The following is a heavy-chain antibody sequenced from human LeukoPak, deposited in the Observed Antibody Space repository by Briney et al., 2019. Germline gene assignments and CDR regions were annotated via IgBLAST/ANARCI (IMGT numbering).Heavy chain of an antibody. J-gene: IGHJ6*03. Sequence: GRSLRLSCAASGFTFSSHGMNWVRQAPGKGLEGVSGINWNGDTIGYADSVKGRFTISRDNAKNSLYLQMNSRRAEDTALYYCARERATLDYYYYMDVWGKGTTVTVSS. CDR3: ARERATLDYYYYMDV. CDR2: INWNGDTI. D-gene: IGHD5-12*01. CDR1: GFTFSSHG. V-gene: IGHV3-20*04.